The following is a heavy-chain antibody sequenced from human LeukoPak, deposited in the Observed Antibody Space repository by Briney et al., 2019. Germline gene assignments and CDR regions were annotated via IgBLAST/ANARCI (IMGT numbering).Heavy chain of an antibody. J-gene: IGHJ3*02. Sequence: SETLSLTCAVSGGSFSANYWSWIRQPPGKGLEWIGSIYYSGSTYYNPSLKSRVTISVDTSKNQFSLKLSSVTAADTAVYYCARGVSWLRRAFDIWGQGTMVTVSS. CDR3: ARGVSWLRRAFDI. CDR2: IYYSGST. D-gene: IGHD5-12*01. CDR1: GGSFSANY. V-gene: IGHV4-34*01.